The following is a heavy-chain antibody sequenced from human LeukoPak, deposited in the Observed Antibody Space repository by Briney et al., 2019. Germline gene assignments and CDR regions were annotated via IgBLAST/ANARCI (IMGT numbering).Heavy chain of an antibody. Sequence: SETLSLTCTVSGGSISSYYWSWIRQPPGKGLEWIGYICTSGSTNYNPSLKSRVTISVDTSKNQFSLKLSSVTAADTAVYYCARSGYYYYMDVWGKGTTVTVSS. CDR3: ARSGYYYYMDV. CDR2: ICTSGST. D-gene: IGHD7-27*01. CDR1: GGSISSYY. J-gene: IGHJ6*03. V-gene: IGHV4-4*09.